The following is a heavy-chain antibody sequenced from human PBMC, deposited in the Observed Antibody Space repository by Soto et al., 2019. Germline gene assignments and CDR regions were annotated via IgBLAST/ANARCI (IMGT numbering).Heavy chain of an antibody. CDR1: GDSVSSTTYY. V-gene: IGHV4-39*01. CDR3: ARRKPESCSGGRCYFYYFDY. CDR2: ISYSGST. D-gene: IGHD2-15*01. J-gene: IGHJ4*02. Sequence: SETLSLTCTVSGDSVSSTTYYWGWVRQPPGKGLEWIGSISYSGSTYCSPSLKSRVTISVDTSKNQFSLKLNSVTAADTAVYYCARRKPESCSGGRCYFYYFDYWGQGTLVTVSS.